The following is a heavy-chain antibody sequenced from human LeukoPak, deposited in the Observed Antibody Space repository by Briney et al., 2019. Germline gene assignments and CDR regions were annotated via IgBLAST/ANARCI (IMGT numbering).Heavy chain of an antibody. CDR3: ARRTLEVVVPAAMEQYGMDV. CDR2: IIPILGIA. J-gene: IGHJ6*02. D-gene: IGHD2-2*01. Sequence: ASVKVSCKASGGTFSSYAISWVRQAPGQGLEWMGRIIPILGIANYAQKFQGRVTITADKSTSTAYMELSSPRSEDTAVYYCARRTLEVVVPAAMEQYGMDVWGQGTTVTVSS. CDR1: GGTFSSYA. V-gene: IGHV1-69*04.